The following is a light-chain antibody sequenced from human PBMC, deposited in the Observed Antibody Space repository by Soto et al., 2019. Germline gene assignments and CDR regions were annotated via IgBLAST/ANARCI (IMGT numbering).Light chain of an antibody. V-gene: IGKV1-5*03. CDR3: QQSNSYPWT. CDR2: MAS. Sequence: DIQMTQSPSTLSASAGDRVTITCRASQSISPYLAWYQQKPGKAPKLLIYMASSLQSGVPSRFSGSGSGTEFTLTISSLQPDVFATYYCQQSNSYPWTFGQGPQVDIK. CDR1: QSISPY. J-gene: IGKJ1*01.